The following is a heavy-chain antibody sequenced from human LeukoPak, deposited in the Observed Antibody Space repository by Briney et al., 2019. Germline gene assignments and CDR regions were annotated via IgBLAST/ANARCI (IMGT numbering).Heavy chain of an antibody. V-gene: IGHV3-21*01. Sequence: GGSLRLSCAASGFTFSSYAMSRVRQAPGKGLEWVSSISSTSSYIYYADSMKGRFTISRDNAKNSLYLQMNSLRAEDTAVYYCARALWSGPVYYGMDVWGQGTTVTVSS. CDR3: ARALWSGPVYYGMDV. D-gene: IGHD3-10*01. CDR1: GFTFSSYA. J-gene: IGHJ6*02. CDR2: ISSTSSYI.